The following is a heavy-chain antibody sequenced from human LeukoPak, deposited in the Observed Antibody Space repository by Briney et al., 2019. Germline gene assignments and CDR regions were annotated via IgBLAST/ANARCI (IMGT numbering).Heavy chain of an antibody. V-gene: IGHV1-8*01. Sequence: GASVKVSCKASGYTFTSYDINWVRQATGQGLEWMGWMNPNSGNTGYAQKFQGRVTMTRNTSISTAYMELSSLRSEDTAVYYCARGPPSGMGANFDYWGQGTLVTVSS. J-gene: IGHJ4*02. CDR2: MNPNSGNT. CDR1: GYTFTSYD. CDR3: ARGPPSGMGANFDY. D-gene: IGHD1-14*01.